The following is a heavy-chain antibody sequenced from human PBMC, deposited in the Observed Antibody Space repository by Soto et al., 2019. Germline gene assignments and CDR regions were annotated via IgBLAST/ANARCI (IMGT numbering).Heavy chain of an antibody. CDR1: GGTFSSYA. CDR3: ARDEDFVVVPDAIKWSYGMDD. CDR2: IIPIFGTA. Sequence: QVQLVQSGAEVKKPGSSVKVSCEASGGTFSSYAISWVRQAPGQGLEWMGGIIPIFGTANYAQKYQGRVTITADKYTSTAHMELSRVRSEDTAVYYCARDEDFVVVPDAIKWSYGMDDWGQGTTVTVSS. J-gene: IGHJ6*02. D-gene: IGHD2-2*02. V-gene: IGHV1-69*06.